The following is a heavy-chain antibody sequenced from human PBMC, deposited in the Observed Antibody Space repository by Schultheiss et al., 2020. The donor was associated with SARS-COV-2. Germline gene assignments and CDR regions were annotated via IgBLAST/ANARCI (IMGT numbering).Heavy chain of an antibody. Sequence: GGSLRLSCAASGFTFSSYWMHWVRQAPGKGLVWVSAISGSGGSTYYADSVKGRFTISRDNSKNTLYLQMNSLRAEDTAVYYCARDDGELRVLDYWGQGTLVTVSS. V-gene: IGHV3-23*01. CDR2: ISGSGGST. CDR1: GFTFSSYW. J-gene: IGHJ4*02. CDR3: ARDDGELRVLDY. D-gene: IGHD2-21*01.